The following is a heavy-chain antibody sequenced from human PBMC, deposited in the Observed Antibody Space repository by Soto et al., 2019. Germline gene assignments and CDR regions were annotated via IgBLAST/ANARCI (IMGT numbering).Heavy chain of an antibody. V-gene: IGHV3-33*01. D-gene: IGHD3-22*01. CDR3: ARDLLFHDSSGYYYAP. CDR1: GFTFSSYG. Sequence: QVQLVESGGGVVQPGRSLRLSCAASGFTFSSYGMHWVRQAPGKGLEWVAVIWYDGSNKYYADSVKGRFTISRDNSKNALYLQMHSLSAEDTAVYYCARDLLFHDSSGYYYAPWGQGTLVTVSS. CDR2: IWYDGSNK. J-gene: IGHJ5*02.